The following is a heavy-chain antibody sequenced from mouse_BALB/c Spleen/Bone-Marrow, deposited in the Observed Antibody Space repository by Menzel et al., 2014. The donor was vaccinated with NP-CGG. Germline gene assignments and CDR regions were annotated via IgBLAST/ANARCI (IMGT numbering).Heavy chain of an antibody. CDR1: GYTFTSYN. CDR2: IYPGNGDT. V-gene: IGHV1-12*01. D-gene: IGHD2-14*01. CDR3: ARDYRYGYYAMDY. Sequence: LQESGAELVKPGASVTMSCKASGYTFTSYNVYWVKQTPGQGLEWIGTIYPGNGDTSYNQKFKGKATLTADKSSSTAYMQLSSLTSEDSAVYYCARDYRYGYYAMDYWGQGTSVTVSS. J-gene: IGHJ4*01.